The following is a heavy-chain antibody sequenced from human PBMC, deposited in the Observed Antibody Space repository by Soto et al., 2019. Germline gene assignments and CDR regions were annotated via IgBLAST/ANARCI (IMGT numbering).Heavy chain of an antibody. CDR3: PRGIYGGNFDY. V-gene: IGHV4-38-2*01. D-gene: IGHD4-17*01. CDR1: ESSINSNYY. J-gene: IGHJ4*02. CDR2: IHHSGTT. Sequence: SETLSLTCGVCESSINSNYYWLWIRQPPGKGLEWIGAIHHSGTTYYTPSLKSRVTISMDTSKNHFSLRLTSVTAADTAIYYCPRGIYGGNFDYWGQGNPVAVSS.